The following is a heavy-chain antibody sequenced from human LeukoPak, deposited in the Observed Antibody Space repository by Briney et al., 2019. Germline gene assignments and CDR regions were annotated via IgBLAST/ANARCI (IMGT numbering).Heavy chain of an antibody. CDR2: IYYSGST. CDR3: ARDNIVVVTAFNWFDP. J-gene: IGHJ5*02. CDR1: GGSISSSSYY. V-gene: IGHV4-39*07. D-gene: IGHD2-21*02. Sequence: SETLSLTCTVSGGSISSSSYYWGWIRQPPGKGLEWIGSIYYSGSTYYNPSLKSRVTISVDTSKNQFSLKLSSVTAADTVVYYCARDNIVVVTAFNWFDPWGQGTLVTVSS.